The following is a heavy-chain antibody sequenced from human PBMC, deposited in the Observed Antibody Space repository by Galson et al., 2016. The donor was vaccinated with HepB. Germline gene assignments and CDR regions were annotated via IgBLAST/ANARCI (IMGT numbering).Heavy chain of an antibody. CDR2: ISGSGGAI. CDR3: ARDLRGPSVYFDN. V-gene: IGHV3-48*03. CDR1: GFTFDSYE. Sequence: SLRLSCAASGFTFDSYEMNWVRQAPGKGLEWVAYISGSGGAIFYAGSVEGRFTISRDNAKSSLYLRMKSLRAEDTAVYYCARDLRGPSVYFDNWGQGTLVTVSS. D-gene: IGHD4-11*01. J-gene: IGHJ4*02.